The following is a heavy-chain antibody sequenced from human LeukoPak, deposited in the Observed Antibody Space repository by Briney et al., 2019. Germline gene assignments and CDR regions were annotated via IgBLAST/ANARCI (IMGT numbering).Heavy chain of an antibody. CDR2: IIPILGIA. D-gene: IGHD3-22*01. J-gene: IGHJ4*02. Sequence: SVKVSCTASGGTFSSYAISWVRQAPGQGLEWMGRIIPILGIANYAQKFQGRVTITADKSTSTAYMELSSLRSEDTAVYYCARGGQYYYDSSGPPDGYWGQGTLVTVSS. V-gene: IGHV1-69*04. CDR1: GGTFSSYA. CDR3: ARGGQYYYDSSGPPDGY.